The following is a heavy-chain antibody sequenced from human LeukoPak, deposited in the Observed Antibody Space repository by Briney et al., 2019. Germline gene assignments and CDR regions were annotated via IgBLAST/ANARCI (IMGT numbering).Heavy chain of an antibody. J-gene: IGHJ4*02. Sequence: GGSLRLSCAASGFTFSSYWMHWVRQAPGKGLVWVSRINSDGSSTSYADSVKGRFTISRDNAKNTLYLQMNSLRAEDTAVYYCAKVGRYCSGGSCEIYYFDYWGQGTLVTVPS. D-gene: IGHD2-15*01. V-gene: IGHV3-74*01. CDR1: GFTFSSYW. CDR2: INSDGSST. CDR3: AKVGRYCSGGSCEIYYFDY.